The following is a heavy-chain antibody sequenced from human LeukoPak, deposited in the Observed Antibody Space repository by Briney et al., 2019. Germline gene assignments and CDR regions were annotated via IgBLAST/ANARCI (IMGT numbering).Heavy chain of an antibody. Sequence: PSETLSLTCTVSGGSISSGGYYWSWIRQHPGKGLEWIGYIYYSGSTYYNPSLKSRVTISVDTSKNQFSLKLSSVTAADTAVYYCARDGLRYYYGMDVWGQGTTVTVSS. V-gene: IGHV4-31*03. CDR3: ARDGLRYYYGMDV. D-gene: IGHD3-10*01. CDR2: IYYSGST. J-gene: IGHJ6*02. CDR1: GGSISSGGYY.